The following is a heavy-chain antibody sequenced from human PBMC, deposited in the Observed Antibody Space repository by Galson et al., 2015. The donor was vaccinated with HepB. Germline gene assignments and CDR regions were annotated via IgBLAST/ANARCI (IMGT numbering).Heavy chain of an antibody. V-gene: IGHV1-8*01. Sequence: SVKVSCKASGYTFTSHDINWVRQAPGQGLEWMGWMNPNNGNTRYAQKFQGRVTMTRDTSISTAYLDLRSLRSDDTAIYYCARSITIFGEVMIERDNWFDPWGQGTLVTVSS. J-gene: IGHJ5*02. D-gene: IGHD3-3*01. CDR3: ARSITIFGEVMIERDNWFDP. CDR1: GYTFTSHD. CDR2: MNPNNGNT.